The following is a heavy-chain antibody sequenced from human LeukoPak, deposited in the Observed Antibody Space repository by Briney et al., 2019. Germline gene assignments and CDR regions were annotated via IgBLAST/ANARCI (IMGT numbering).Heavy chain of an antibody. CDR2: IIPIFGTA. Sequence: GASVKVSCKASGGTFSSYAISWVRQAPGQGLEWMGGIIPIFGTANYAQKFQGRVTITADESTSTAYMELSSLRSEDTAVYYCAAGPNYYDSSGYPFDYWGQGTLVTVSS. J-gene: IGHJ4*02. CDR3: AAGPNYYDSSGYPFDY. V-gene: IGHV1-69*13. D-gene: IGHD3-22*01. CDR1: GGTFSSYA.